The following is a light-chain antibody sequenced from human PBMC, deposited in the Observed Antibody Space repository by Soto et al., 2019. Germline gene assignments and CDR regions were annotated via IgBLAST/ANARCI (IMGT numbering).Light chain of an antibody. CDR3: QHYNSYSEA. CDR2: KAS. CDR1: QTISSW. V-gene: IGKV1-5*03. Sequence: DIQMTQSPSTLSASVADRVTITCRASQTISSWLAWYQQTTGKAPKLLIYKASTLKSGVPSRFRGSGSGTEFTLTISSLQPDDFETYYCQHYNSYSEAFGQGTKVDIK. J-gene: IGKJ1*01.